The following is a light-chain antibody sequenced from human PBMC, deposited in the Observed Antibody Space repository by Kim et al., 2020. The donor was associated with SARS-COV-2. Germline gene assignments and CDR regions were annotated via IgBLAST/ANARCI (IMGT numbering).Light chain of an antibody. J-gene: IGLJ3*02. CDR3: AAWDDSLSGWV. V-gene: IGLV1-47*01. CDR1: SSNIGNNY. Sequence: ELTQPPSASGTPGQRVTISCSGGSSNIGNNYVDWYQQLPGTAPKLLIYRNNQRPSGVPDRFSGSQSGTSASLAISGLRSEDEADYYCAAWDDSLSGWVFGGGTQLTVL. CDR2: RNN.